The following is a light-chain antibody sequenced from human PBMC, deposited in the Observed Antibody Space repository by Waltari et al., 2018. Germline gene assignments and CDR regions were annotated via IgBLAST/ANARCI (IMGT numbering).Light chain of an antibody. V-gene: IGKV4-1*01. CDR2: WAS. Sequence: DIVMTQSPDSLAVSLGERAPINCKSSQSVLYSSNNKNYLAWYQQKPGQPPKLLIYWASTRESGVPDRFSGSGSGTDFTLTISSLQAEDMAVYYCQQYYNTPLTFGGGTKVEIK. CDR1: QSVLYSSNNKNY. CDR3: QQYYNTPLT. J-gene: IGKJ4*01.